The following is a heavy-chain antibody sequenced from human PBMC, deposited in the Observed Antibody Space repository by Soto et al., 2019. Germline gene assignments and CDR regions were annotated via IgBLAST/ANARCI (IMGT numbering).Heavy chain of an antibody. CDR1: GFTLSTYW. V-gene: IGHV3-7*05. Sequence: EVQLVESGGGLVQPGGSLRLSCAASGFTLSTYWMSWVRQPPGKGLEWVANINQDGSERYYVDSVKGRVTTSRDNAKNSVSLQMDNLRADDTAVYYCTRHLGWGRCDTWGQGTLVIFSS. J-gene: IGHJ5*02. CDR3: TRHLGWGRCDT. CDR2: INQDGSER. D-gene: IGHD6-19*01.